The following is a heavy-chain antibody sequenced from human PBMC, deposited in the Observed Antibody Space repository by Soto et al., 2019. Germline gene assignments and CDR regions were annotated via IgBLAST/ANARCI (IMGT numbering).Heavy chain of an antibody. Sequence: PSETLSLTCTVSGGSISSSSYYWGWIRQPPGKGLEWIGRIYYSGSTYYNPSLKSRVTISVDTSKNQFSLKLTSVAAADTAIYFCARLQTAVPHYWGQGILVTVSS. CDR1: GGSISSSSYY. CDR3: ARLQTAVPHY. V-gene: IGHV4-39*01. D-gene: IGHD6-13*01. CDR2: IYYSGST. J-gene: IGHJ4*02.